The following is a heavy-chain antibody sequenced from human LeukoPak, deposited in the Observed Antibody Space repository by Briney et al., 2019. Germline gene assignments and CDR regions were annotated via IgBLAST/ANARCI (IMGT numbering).Heavy chain of an antibody. CDR1: GYTFTGYY. CDR2: VNPNSGGT. D-gene: IGHD2-2*02. J-gene: IGHJ5*02. V-gene: IGHV1-2*06. Sequence: ASVKVSCKASGYTFTGYYMHWVRQAPGQGLEWMGRVNPNSGGTNYAQKFQGRVTMTRDTSISTAYVELSRLRSDDTAVYYCARGRYCSSTSCYTGDNWFDPWGQGTLVTVSS. CDR3: ARGRYCSSTSCYTGDNWFDP.